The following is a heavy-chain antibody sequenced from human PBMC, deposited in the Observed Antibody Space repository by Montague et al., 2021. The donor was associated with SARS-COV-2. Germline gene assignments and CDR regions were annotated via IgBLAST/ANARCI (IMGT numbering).Heavy chain of an antibody. CDR2: INPSGSP. CDR1: GGSFSGFS. V-gene: IGHV4-34*01. Sequence: SETLSLTCAVSGGSFSGFSWNWIRQPPGKGLQWIGEINPSGSPNYTPSLKSRVTISADTSKNLFSLKLSSVNAADTGLYYCASYSVPRGESSLFRRKVPHYYFDSWGQGALVTVSS. CDR3: ASYSVPRGESSLFRRKVPHYYFDS. D-gene: IGHD2-15*01. J-gene: IGHJ4*02.